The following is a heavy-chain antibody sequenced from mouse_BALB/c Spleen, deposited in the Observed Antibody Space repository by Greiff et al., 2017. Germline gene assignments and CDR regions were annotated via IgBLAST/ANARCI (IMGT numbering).Heavy chain of an antibody. Sequence: QVQLQQSGAELARPGASVKMSCKASGYTFTSYTMHWVKQRPGQGLEWIGYINPSSGYTNYNQKFKDKATLTADKSSSTAYMQLSSLTSEDSAVYYCARERYYGSSPYYFDYWGQGTTLTVSS. CDR1: GYTFTSYT. J-gene: IGHJ2*01. CDR3: ARERYYGSSPYYFDY. V-gene: IGHV1-4*01. D-gene: IGHD1-1*01. CDR2: INPSSGYT.